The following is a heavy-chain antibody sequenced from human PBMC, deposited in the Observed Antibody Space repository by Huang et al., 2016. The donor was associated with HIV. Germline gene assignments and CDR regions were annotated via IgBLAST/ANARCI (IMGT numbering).Heavy chain of an antibody. CDR1: GGSTNAFY. CDR2: IYYNGNT. CDR3: ARLHSPSSLWYFDY. V-gene: IGHV4-59*01. J-gene: IGHJ4*02. D-gene: IGHD6-13*01. Sequence: QVHLQESGPGLVRPSGTLSLTFSVSGGSTNAFYWSWIRQSPGKGLECIGNIYYNGNTNYNPSLKSRVTMSIDTSNNQFSLKVNAVTAADTAVYYCARLHSPSSLWYFDYWGQGTLLTVSS.